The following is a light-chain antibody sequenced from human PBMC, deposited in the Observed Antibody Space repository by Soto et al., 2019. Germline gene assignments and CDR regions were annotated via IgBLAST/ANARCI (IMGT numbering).Light chain of an antibody. CDR3: QQRSNWPGT. V-gene: IGKV3-11*01. Sequence: EIVLTQSPATLSLSPGERATLSCRASQSVSSYLAWYQQKPGQAPRLLIYDASNRATGIPARFSGSGSGTDFTLTISSLEPEDFAVSYCQQRSNWPGTFGRGTKVEIK. J-gene: IGKJ1*01. CDR1: QSVSSY. CDR2: DAS.